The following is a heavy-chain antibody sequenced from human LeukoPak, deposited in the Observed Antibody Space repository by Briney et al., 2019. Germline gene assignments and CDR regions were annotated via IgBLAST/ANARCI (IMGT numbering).Heavy chain of an antibody. CDR2: ISSSSSYI. Sequence: GGCLRLSCAASGFTFSSYSMNWVRQAPGKGLEWVSSISSSSSYIYYADSVKGRFTISRDNAKNSLYLQMNSLRAEDTAVYYCARGDYYDSSGFLGLDWFDPWGQGTLVTVSS. CDR1: GFTFSSYS. J-gene: IGHJ5*02. CDR3: ARGDYYDSSGFLGLDWFDP. D-gene: IGHD3-22*01. V-gene: IGHV3-21*01.